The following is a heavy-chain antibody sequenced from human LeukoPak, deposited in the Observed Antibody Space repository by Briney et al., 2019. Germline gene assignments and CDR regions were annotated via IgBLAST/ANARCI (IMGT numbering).Heavy chain of an antibody. D-gene: IGHD3-16*02. Sequence: GGSLRLSCAASGFTFSSYAMSGVRQAPGKGLEWVSAISGSGGSTYYADSVKGRFTISRDNSKNTLYLQMNSLRAEDTAVYYCAEWFGGVIVNHGLDVWGQGTTVTVSS. CDR1: GFTFSSYA. CDR2: ISGSGGST. V-gene: IGHV3-23*01. J-gene: IGHJ6*02. CDR3: AEWFGGVIVNHGLDV.